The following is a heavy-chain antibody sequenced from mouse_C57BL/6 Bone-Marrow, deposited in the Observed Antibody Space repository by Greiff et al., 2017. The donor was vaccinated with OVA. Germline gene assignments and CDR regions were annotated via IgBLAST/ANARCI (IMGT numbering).Heavy chain of an antibody. CDR3: ARSDYSNYVFDY. D-gene: IGHD2-5*01. Sequence: QVQLQQSGAELARPGASVKMSCKASGYTFTSYTMHWVKQRPGQGLEWIGYINPSSGYTKYNQKFKDKATLTADKSSSTAYMQLSSLTSEDSAVYYCARSDYSNYVFDYWGQGTTLTVSS. J-gene: IGHJ2*01. V-gene: IGHV1-4*01. CDR1: GYTFTSYT. CDR2: INPSSGYT.